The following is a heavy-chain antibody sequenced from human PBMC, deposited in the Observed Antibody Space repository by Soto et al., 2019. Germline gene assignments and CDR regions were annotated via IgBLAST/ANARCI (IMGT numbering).Heavy chain of an antibody. CDR2: IIDGDRT. Sequence: QVHLQESGPGLVKPSETLSLTCSVSSGSFGRYFWSWIRQPPGKGLEWIGYIIDGDRTHYTPSLKSRATISLDTTKHQFSLNLISVTAADTAVYYCARGGYHSAPETYLNFFDSWGQGALVTVSS. D-gene: IGHD1-20*01. CDR1: SGSFGRYF. V-gene: IGHV4-59*01. CDR3: ARGGYHSAPETYLNFFDS. J-gene: IGHJ4*02.